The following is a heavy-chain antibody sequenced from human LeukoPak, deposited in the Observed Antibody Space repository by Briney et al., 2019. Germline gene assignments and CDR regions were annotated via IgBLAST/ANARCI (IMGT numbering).Heavy chain of an antibody. CDR2: ISRDGSNE. V-gene: IGHV3-30*04. D-gene: IGHD2-8*01. CDR3: AREKYCTPTDCLHGRFCFDY. J-gene: IGHJ4*02. Sequence: GRSLRLSCAASGFPFNTYTMHWVRQAPGKGLEWVAVISRDGSNEYYADSVKGRFTISRDNSKNTLYLQLNTLRAEDTAVYYCAREKYCTPTDCLHGRFCFDYWGQGTLVTVSS. CDR1: GFPFNTYT.